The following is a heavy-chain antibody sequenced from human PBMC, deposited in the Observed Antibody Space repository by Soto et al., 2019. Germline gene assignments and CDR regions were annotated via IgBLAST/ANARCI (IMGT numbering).Heavy chain of an antibody. CDR1: GGSFSGYY. Sequence: PSETLSLTCAVYGGSFSGYYWSWIRQPPGKGLEWIGEINHSGSTNYNPSRRSRVTISVDTSKNQFSLKLSSVTPEDTAVYYCARAPPRGSWYAWGWFDPWGQGTLVTVSS. CDR2: INHSGST. D-gene: IGHD6-13*01. CDR3: ARAPPRGSWYAWGWFDP. V-gene: IGHV4-34*01. J-gene: IGHJ5*02.